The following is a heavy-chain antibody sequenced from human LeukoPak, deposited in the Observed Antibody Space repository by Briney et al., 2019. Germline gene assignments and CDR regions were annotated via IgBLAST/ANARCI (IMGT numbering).Heavy chain of an antibody. CDR2: IKTNTGNP. CDR1: GYGFTTFA. CDR3: ARDAFGSYYAFDI. Sequence: ASVKVSCKASGYGFTTFAMNWVRQAPGQGLEWMGWIKTNTGNPTYAQGFTGRFVFSLDTSVSTAYLQISSLKAEDTAVYYCARDAFGSYYAFDIWGQGTMVTVSS. J-gene: IGHJ3*02. D-gene: IGHD1-26*01. V-gene: IGHV7-4-1*02.